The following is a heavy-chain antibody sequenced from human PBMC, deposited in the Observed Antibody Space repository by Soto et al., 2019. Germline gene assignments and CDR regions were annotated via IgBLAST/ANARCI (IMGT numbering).Heavy chain of an antibody. CDR1: GFTFSSYE. CDR3: ASGVMATTPAFDI. J-gene: IGHJ3*02. Sequence: EVQLVESGGGLVQPGGSLRLSCAASGFTFSSYERNWVRQAPGKGLEWVSYISSSGSTIYYADSVKGRFTISRDNAKNSLYLQMNSLRAEDTAVYYCASGVMATTPAFDIWGQGTMVTVSS. V-gene: IGHV3-48*03. CDR2: ISSSGSTI. D-gene: IGHD2-21*01.